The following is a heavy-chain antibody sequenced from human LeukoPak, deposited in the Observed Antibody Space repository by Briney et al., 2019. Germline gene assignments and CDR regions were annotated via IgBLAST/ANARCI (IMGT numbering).Heavy chain of an antibody. CDR1: GGTSSSHA. J-gene: IGHJ4*02. Sequence: GASVKVSCKXSGGTSSSHAISWVRQAPGQGLEWMGGIIPIFGTANYSQKFQGRVTITADESTSTAYMELSSLRSEDTAVYYCARGYDFWSGYSLWGQGTLVTVSS. D-gene: IGHD3-3*01. V-gene: IGHV1-69*01. CDR2: IIPIFGTA. CDR3: ARGYDFWSGYSL.